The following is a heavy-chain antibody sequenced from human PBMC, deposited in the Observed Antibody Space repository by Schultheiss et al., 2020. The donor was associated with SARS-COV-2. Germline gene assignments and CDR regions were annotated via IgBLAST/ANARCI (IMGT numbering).Heavy chain of an antibody. J-gene: IGHJ3*01. CDR3: ARDAYSGTYLGALDF. CDR1: GFPYQTYG. V-gene: IGHV3-33*01. D-gene: IGHD1-26*01. CDR2: IWSDGSND. Sequence: GGSLRLSCAASGFPYQTYGMHWVRQAPGKGLEWVALIWSDGSNDFYTNSVKGRFTISRDKSKNTLFLQMNSLRAEDTAVYYCARDAYSGTYLGALDFWGQGTLVTVSS.